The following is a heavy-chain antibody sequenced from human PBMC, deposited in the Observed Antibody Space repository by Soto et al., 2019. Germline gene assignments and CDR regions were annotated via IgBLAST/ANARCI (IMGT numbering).Heavy chain of an antibody. CDR2: INHSGST. Sequence: QVQLQQWGAGLLKPSETLSLTCAVYGGSFSGYYWSWIRQPPGKGLEWIGEINHSGSTNYYPSLKSRVTISVDTSKNQFSLKLSSVTAADTAVYYCARGLRSEGTFDPWGQGTLVTVSS. D-gene: IGHD4-17*01. J-gene: IGHJ5*02. V-gene: IGHV4-34*01. CDR1: GGSFSGYY. CDR3: ARGLRSEGTFDP.